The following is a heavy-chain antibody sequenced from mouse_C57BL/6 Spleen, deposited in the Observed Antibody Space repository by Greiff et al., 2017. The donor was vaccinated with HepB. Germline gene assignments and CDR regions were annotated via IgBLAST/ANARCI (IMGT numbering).Heavy chain of an antibody. CDR2: IYPGDGDT. V-gene: IGHV1-80*01. D-gene: IGHD2-4*01. Sequence: QVQLQQSGAELVKPGASVKISCKASGYAFSSYWMNWVKQRPGKGLEWIGQIYPGDGDTNYNGKFKGKATLTADKSSSTAYMQLSSLTSEDSAVYFCARWDYDVGDYFDYWGQGTTLTVSS. J-gene: IGHJ2*01. CDR3: ARWDYDVGDYFDY. CDR1: GYAFSSYW.